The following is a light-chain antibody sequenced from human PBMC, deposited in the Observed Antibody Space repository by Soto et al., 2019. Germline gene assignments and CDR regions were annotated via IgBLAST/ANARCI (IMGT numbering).Light chain of an antibody. Sequence: DIQMTQAPSTLSASVGDRVTITCRASQSISYWLAWYQQKPGKAPKLLIYDGSTLESGVPSRFSGSGFGTEFTLTIGSLQPEDFGTYYCQQYNSYPWTFAQGTKVDIK. CDR2: DGS. J-gene: IGKJ1*01. CDR3: QQYNSYPWT. V-gene: IGKV1-5*01. CDR1: QSISYW.